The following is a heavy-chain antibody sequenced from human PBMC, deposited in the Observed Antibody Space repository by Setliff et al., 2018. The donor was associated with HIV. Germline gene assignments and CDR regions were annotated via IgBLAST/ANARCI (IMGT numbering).Heavy chain of an antibody. CDR3: ASPTAPYDSSGLLGN. J-gene: IGHJ4*02. CDR1: GDTLSSYA. D-gene: IGHD3-22*01. V-gene: IGHV1-69*13. Sequence: SVKVSCKTSGDTLSSYAITWVRQAPGQGLEWMGRIIPIFGTADYAQKFQGRVTLTADESTSIAYMELNSLRSEDTAVYYCASPTAPYDSSGLLGNWGQGTLVTVSS. CDR2: IIPIFGTA.